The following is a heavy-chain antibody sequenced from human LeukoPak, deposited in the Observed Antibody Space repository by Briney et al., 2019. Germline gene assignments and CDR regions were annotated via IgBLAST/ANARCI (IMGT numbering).Heavy chain of an antibody. CDR1: GFTFSSYS. CDR2: IYSGGST. Sequence: PGGSLRLSCAASGFTFSSYSMNWVRQAPGKGLEWVSVIYSGGSTYYADSVKGRFSISRDNSKNTLYLQMNSLRAEDTAVYYCAKGLRSGYSYGAYIDYWGQGTLVTVSS. V-gene: IGHV3-53*01. CDR3: AKGLRSGYSYGAYIDY. J-gene: IGHJ4*02. D-gene: IGHD5-18*01.